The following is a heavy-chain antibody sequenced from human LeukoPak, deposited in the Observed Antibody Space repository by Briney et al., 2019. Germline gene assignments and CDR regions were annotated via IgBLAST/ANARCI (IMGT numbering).Heavy chain of an antibody. V-gene: IGHV3-23*01. J-gene: IGHJ6*04. CDR2: IVGSDDST. CDR1: GFSFSSYA. D-gene: IGHD1-14*01. CDR3: ARGRRPDFHYYNAMDV. Sequence: GGSLRLSCVASGFSFSSYAMNWVRQGAGQGLEWVSGIVGSDDSTYYADYVRGRFTISRDNSKNTLYLHLNSLSGEDTAVYYCARGRRPDFHYYNAMDVWGKGTAVTVSS.